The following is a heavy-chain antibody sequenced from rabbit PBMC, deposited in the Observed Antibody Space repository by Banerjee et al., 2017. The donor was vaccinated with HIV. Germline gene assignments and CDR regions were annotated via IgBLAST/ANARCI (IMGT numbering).Heavy chain of an antibody. CDR1: GFSFSSSYW. V-gene: IGHV1S45*01. Sequence: QEQLVESGGGLVQPEGSLTLTCTASGFSFSSSYWIYWVRQAPGKGLEWIGCIYTGSGTTYYASWAKGRFTISKTSSTTVTLQMTSLTAADTATYFCARATGVYWDDMGLWGPGTLVTVS. J-gene: IGHJ6*01. D-gene: IGHD7-1*01. CDR3: ARATGVYWDDMGL. CDR2: IYTGSGTT.